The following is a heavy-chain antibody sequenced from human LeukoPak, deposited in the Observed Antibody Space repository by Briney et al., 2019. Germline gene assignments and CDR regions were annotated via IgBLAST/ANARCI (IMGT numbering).Heavy chain of an antibody. D-gene: IGHD6-13*01. CDR3: ATPKGIAATGSPFDY. CDR2: INPNSGDT. J-gene: IGHJ4*02. CDR1: GYTFTGYY. V-gene: IGHV1-2*02. Sequence: GASVKVSCKASGYTFTGYYMHWARQAPGQGLEWMGWINPNSGDTNYAQKFQGRVTMTRHTYISTAYMELSRLRSDDTAVYYCATPKGIAATGSPFDYWGQGTLVTVSS.